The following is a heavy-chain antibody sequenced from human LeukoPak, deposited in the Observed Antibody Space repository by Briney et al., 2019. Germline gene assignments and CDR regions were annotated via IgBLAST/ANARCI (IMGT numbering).Heavy chain of an antibody. D-gene: IGHD1-26*01. J-gene: IGHJ4*02. CDR3: ARGGQYHY. V-gene: IGHV3-7*01. CDR1: AFTFSSYW. Sequence: TGGSLRLSCAASAFTFSSYWMSWVRQAPGKGLEWVANIKEDGTEKNYVDSVKGRFTISRDNAKNSLFLQINSLRVEDTAVYYCARGGQYHYWGQGTLVTVSS. CDR2: IKEDGTEK.